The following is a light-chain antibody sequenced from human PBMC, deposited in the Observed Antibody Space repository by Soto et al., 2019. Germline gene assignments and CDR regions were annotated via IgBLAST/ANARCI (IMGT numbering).Light chain of an antibody. CDR3: SSYAASNNFYFV. J-gene: IGLJ3*02. CDR1: SSDVGGYNY. CDR2: EVT. Sequence: QSALTQPPSASGSPGQSVTISCTGTSSDVGGYNYVSWYHQYPGSAPKLMIYEVTKRPSGVPDRFSGSKSGNTASLTVSGLQAEDEADYYCSSYAASNNFYFVFGGGTQLTVL. V-gene: IGLV2-8*01.